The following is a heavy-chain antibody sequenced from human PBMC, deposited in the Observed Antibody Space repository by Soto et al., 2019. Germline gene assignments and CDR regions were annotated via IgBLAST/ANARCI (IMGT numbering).Heavy chain of an antibody. Sequence: PSETLSLTCAVDGGTFICYYWSWLRQPPGKGLEWIGEINHSGSTNYNPSLKSRVTISVDTSKNQFSLKLSSVTAADTAVYYCARGRTQQLTTRGWFDPWGQGTLVTVS. CDR2: INHSGST. D-gene: IGHD4-4*01. V-gene: IGHV4-34*01. CDR1: GGTFICYY. J-gene: IGHJ5*02. CDR3: ARGRTQQLTTRGWFDP.